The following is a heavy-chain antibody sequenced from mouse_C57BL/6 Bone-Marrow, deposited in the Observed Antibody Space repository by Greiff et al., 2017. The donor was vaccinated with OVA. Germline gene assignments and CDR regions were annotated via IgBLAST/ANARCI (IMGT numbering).Heavy chain of an antibody. J-gene: IGHJ3*01. CDR1: GYTFTDYN. Sequence: EVQLQQSGPELAKPGASVKIPCKASGYTFTDYNMDWVKQSHGKSLEWIGDINSNNGGTIYNQKFKGKATLTVDKSSSTAYMELRSLTSEDTAVYYGARGGYYEYDGGAWFAYWGQGTLVTVSA. CDR3: ARGGYYEYDGGAWFAY. V-gene: IGHV1-18*01. D-gene: IGHD2-4*01. CDR2: INSNNGGT.